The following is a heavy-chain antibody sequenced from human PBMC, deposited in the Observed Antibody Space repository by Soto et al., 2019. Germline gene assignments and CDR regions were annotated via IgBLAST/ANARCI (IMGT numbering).Heavy chain of an antibody. J-gene: IGHJ4*02. CDR1: GYTFTSYY. Sequence: ASVKVSCKASGYTFTSYYMHWVRQAPGQGLEWMGIITPSGGSTSYAEKFRGRVTMTRDTSTSTVYMELSSLRSEDTAVYYCARDQGDIVVVVAATLGYWGQGTLVTVSS. CDR3: ARDQGDIVVVVAATLGY. CDR2: ITPSGGST. V-gene: IGHV1-46*03. D-gene: IGHD2-15*01.